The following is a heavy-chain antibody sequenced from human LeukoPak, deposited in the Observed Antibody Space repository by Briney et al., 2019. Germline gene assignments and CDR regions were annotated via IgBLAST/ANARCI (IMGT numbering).Heavy chain of an antibody. J-gene: IGHJ4*02. Sequence: ASVKVSCKASGYTFTSYDINWVRQATGQGLEWMGWVNPNSGNTGYAQKFQGRVTMTRNTSISTAYMELSSLRSEDTAVYYCARSSALAVAGTGFDYWGQGTLVTVSS. CDR3: ARSSALAVAGTGFDY. D-gene: IGHD6-19*01. CDR1: GYTFTSYD. CDR2: VNPNSGNT. V-gene: IGHV1-8*01.